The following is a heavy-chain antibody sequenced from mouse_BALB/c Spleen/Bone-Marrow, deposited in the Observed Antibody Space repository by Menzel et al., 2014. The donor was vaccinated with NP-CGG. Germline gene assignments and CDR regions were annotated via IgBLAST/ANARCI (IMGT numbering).Heavy chain of an antibody. J-gene: IGHJ3*01. V-gene: IGHV1S82*01. CDR3: TRYDRTTRAVAY. CDR1: GYSFTSYW. D-gene: IGHD3-3*01. Sequence: QVQLQQSRAGLVRRGASVKLSCKASGYSFTSYWMNWVKQRPGQGLERIGMIHLSDSESRLNQQFKDKATLTGDKSSSAAYRHLSSPTSDYSADCYCTRYDRTTRAVAYWR. CDR2: IHLSDSES.